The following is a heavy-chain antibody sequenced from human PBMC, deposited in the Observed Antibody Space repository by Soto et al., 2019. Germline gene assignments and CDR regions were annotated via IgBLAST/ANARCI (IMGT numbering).Heavy chain of an antibody. D-gene: IGHD6-13*01. CDR1: GYTFTSYG. J-gene: IGHJ6*02. CDR2: ISAYNGNT. CDR3: ARDPYSSSWYDTYGTDV. V-gene: IGHV1-18*01. Sequence: ASVKVSCKASGYTFTSYGISWVRQAPGQGLEWMGWISAYNGNTNYAQKLQGRVTMTTDTSTSTAYMELRSLRSDDTAVYYCARDPYSSSWYDTYGTDVWGQGTTVTVSS.